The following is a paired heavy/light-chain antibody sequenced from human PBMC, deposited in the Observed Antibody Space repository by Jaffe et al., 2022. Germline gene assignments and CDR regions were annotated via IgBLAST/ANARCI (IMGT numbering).Light chain of an antibody. V-gene: IGKV3-20*01. J-gene: IGKJ3*01. CDR1: QSVINNY. Sequence: EIVLTQSPGILSLSPGERATLSCRASQSVINNYLAWYQQKPGQPPRLVLYSTFTRAADIPDRFRGSGSGTDFTLTITRLEPEDSAVYYCQQYGVSPFTFGPGTKVDL. CDR3: QQYGVSPFT. CDR2: STF.
Heavy chain of an antibody. CDR3: TKGLYFASGSYYS. CDR2: IGTDGSTP. V-gene: IGHV3-74*01. Sequence: EVKLVESGGGLIQPGGSLRLSCVASGFTFSNYWMNWVRQVPGKGLEWVSRIGTDGSTPIYAASVKGRFTTSRDNVKNTLYLQMDGLRVEDTGFYYCTKGLYFASGSYYSWGQGTRVTVSS. CDR1: GFTFSNYW. J-gene: IGHJ4*02. D-gene: IGHD3-10*01.